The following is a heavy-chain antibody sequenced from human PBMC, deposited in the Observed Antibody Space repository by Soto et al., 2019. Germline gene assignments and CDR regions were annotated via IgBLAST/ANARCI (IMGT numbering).Heavy chain of an antibody. Sequence: QVQLQESGPGLVKPSGTLSLTCAVSGASISDNNWWRWVRQPPGKGLEWIGEIWHRGTANYNPSLKGLVTMSIDKSKNQISLQLNSVTAADAAIYYCAMHIGVPGTRGFDYWGQGTLLIVSS. CDR1: GASISDNNW. CDR3: AMHIGVPGTRGFDY. V-gene: IGHV4-4*02. J-gene: IGHJ4*02. CDR2: IWHRGTA. D-gene: IGHD6-19*01.